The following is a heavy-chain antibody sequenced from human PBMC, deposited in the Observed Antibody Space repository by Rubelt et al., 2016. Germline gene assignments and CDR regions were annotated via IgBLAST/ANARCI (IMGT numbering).Heavy chain of an antibody. Sequence: QLQLQESGPGLVKPSETLSLTCIVSAGSIRSTSHYWGWIRQPPGKGLEWIGSIYYTGSTYYNPSLQRRGTISIAPPKNQFSLRLSSGTAADTAVYYCGRVGGDSYGQGWVDPWGQGTLVTVSS. CDR2: IYYTGST. CDR1: AGSIRSTSHY. J-gene: IGHJ5*02. V-gene: IGHV4-39*07. D-gene: IGHD5-18*01. CDR3: GRVGGDSYGQGWVDP.